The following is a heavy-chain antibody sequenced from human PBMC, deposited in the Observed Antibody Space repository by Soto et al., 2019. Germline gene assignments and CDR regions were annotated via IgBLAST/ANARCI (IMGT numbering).Heavy chain of an antibody. D-gene: IGHD6-6*01. CDR1: GFTFSNAW. J-gene: IGHJ3*02. CDR3: TTGFTRLAAFDI. Sequence: EVQLVESGGGLVKPGGSLRLPFAASGFTFSNAWMNWVRQAPGKGLEWVGRIKSKTDGGTTDYAAPVKGRFTISRDDSKNTLYLQMNSLKTEDTAVYYCTTGFTRLAAFDIWGQGTMVTVSS. CDR2: IKSKTDGGTT. V-gene: IGHV3-15*07.